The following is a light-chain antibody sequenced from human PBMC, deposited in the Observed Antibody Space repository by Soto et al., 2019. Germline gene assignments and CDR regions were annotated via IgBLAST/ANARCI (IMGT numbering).Light chain of an antibody. Sequence: QSALTQPASVSGSPGQSITISCTGTSSDIGTYDLVSWYQQHPDKAPKLIIYEVTKRPSGVSSRFSGSKSGNTASLTISGLQAEDEADYYCCAHAGSFTWVFGGGTKLTVL. CDR3: CAHAGSFTWV. CDR2: EVT. V-gene: IGLV2-23*02. CDR1: SSDIGTYDL. J-gene: IGLJ3*02.